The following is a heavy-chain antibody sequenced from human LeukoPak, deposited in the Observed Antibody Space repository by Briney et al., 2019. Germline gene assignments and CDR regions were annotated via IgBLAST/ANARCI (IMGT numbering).Heavy chain of an antibody. CDR1: GFTFSSYS. D-gene: IGHD3-3*01. J-gene: IGHJ4*02. CDR3: ARDDRYPGFWSGHGPDY. V-gene: IGHV3-21*01. Sequence: GGSLRLSCAASGFTFSSYSMNWVRQAPGKGLEWVSSISSSSSYIYYADSVKGRFTISRDNAKNSLYLQMNSLRAEDTAVYYCARDDRYPGFWSGHGPDYWGQGTLVTVSS. CDR2: ISSSSSYI.